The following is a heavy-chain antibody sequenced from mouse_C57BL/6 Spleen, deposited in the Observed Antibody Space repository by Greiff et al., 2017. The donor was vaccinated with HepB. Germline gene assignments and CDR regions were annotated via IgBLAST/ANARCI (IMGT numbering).Heavy chain of an antibody. V-gene: IGHV1-82*01. CDR2: IYPGDGDT. CDR1: GYAFSSSW. D-gene: IGHD2-2*01. CDR3: ARNGYYVGY. J-gene: IGHJ2*01. Sequence: QVQLKESGPELVKPGASVKISCKASGYAFSSSWLNWVKQRPGKGLEWIGRIYPGDGDTNYNGKFKGKATLTADKSSSTAYKQLSSLTAEDSAVYFCARNGYYVGYWGQGTTLTVSS.